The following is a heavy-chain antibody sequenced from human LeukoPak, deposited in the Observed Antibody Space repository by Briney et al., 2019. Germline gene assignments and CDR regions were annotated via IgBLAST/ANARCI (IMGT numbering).Heavy chain of an antibody. Sequence: GGSLRLSCAASGFTFSSYSMNWVRQAPGKGLEWVSYISSDSSTIYYADSVKGRFTISRDNAKNSVYLQMSSLRVEDTAVYYCASPGYSSGWYTRYWGQGTLVTVSS. D-gene: IGHD6-19*01. J-gene: IGHJ4*02. CDR1: GFTFSSYS. CDR2: ISSDSSTI. CDR3: ASPGYSSGWYTRY. V-gene: IGHV3-48*01.